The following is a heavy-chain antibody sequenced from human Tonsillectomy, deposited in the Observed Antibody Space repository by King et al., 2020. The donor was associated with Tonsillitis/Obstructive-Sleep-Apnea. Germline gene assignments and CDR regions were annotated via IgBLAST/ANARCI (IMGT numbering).Heavy chain of an antibody. Sequence: QLVQSGAEVKKPGASVKVSCKASGYTFTTYDISWGRQAPGQGLEWMGWISAYNGNTNYAQKLQGRVTMTTETSTSTAYMELRSLRSDDTAVYYCARRGLSSSWYPFDYWGQGTLVTVSS. CDR2: ISAYNGNT. CDR3: ARRGLSSSWYPFDY. V-gene: IGHV1-18*01. D-gene: IGHD6-13*01. CDR1: GYTFTTYD. J-gene: IGHJ4*02.